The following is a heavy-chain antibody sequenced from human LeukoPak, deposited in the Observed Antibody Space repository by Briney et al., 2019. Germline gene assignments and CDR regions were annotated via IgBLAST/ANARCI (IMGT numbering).Heavy chain of an antibody. D-gene: IGHD1-26*01. J-gene: IGHJ4*02. Sequence: SQTLSLTCTVSGGSIGSGGYYWSWIRQHPGKGLEWIGYIYYSGSTYYNPSLKSRVTISVDTSKNQFSLKLSSVTAADTAVYYCARAVGADGNYFDYWGQGTLVTVSS. V-gene: IGHV4-31*03. CDR1: GGSIGSGGYY. CDR3: ARAVGADGNYFDY. CDR2: IYYSGST.